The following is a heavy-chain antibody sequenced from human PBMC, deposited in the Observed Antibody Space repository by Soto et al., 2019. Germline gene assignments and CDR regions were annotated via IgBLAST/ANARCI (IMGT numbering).Heavy chain of an antibody. J-gene: IGHJ4*02. CDR3: AKNVIRLWNLNAKFDY. Sequence: PGGSLRLSCAASGFTFSRYAMSWVRQAPGKGLEWVSTITGNGDNTYYADSVKGRFTVSRDDAKSALYLHMSSLRADDTAVYYCAKNVIRLWNLNAKFDYWGQGALVTVSS. V-gene: IGHV3-23*01. D-gene: IGHD1-1*01. CDR2: ITGNGDNT. CDR1: GFTFSRYA.